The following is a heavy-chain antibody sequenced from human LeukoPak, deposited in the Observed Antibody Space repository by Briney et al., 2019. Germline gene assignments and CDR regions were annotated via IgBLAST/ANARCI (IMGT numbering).Heavy chain of an antibody. CDR1: GGTFISYA. Sequence: SVKVSCKASGGTFISYAISWVRQAPGQGLEWMGRIIPIFGTANYAQKFQGRVTITTDESTSTAYMELSSLRSEDTAVYYCARNYCSSTSCRYWFDPWGQGTLVTVSS. V-gene: IGHV1-69*05. J-gene: IGHJ5*02. D-gene: IGHD2-2*01. CDR3: ARNYCSSTSCRYWFDP. CDR2: IIPIFGTA.